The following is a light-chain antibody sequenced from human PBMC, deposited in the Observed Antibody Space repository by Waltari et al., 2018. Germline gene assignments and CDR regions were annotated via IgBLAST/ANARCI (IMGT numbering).Light chain of an antibody. CDR2: AAS. CDR3: QQYYSKPLT. J-gene: IGKJ4*01. Sequence: EIQMTQSPSSLSASFGDRVTLTCRASQGIGNSLAWYQQKPGKAPKLLLYAASRLESGVPSRFSGSGSGTDYTLIIIGLQSEDAATYYCQQYYSKPLTFGGGTKVEIK. CDR1: QGIGNS. V-gene: IGKV1-NL1*01.